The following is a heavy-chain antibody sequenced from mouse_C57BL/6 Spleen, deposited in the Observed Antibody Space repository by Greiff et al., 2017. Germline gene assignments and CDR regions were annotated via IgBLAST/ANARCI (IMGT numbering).Heavy chain of an antibody. J-gene: IGHJ2*01. Sequence: QVQLQQPGAELVRPGSSVKLSCKASGYTFTSYWMHWVKQRPIQGLEWIGNIDPSDSDTHYNQKFKDKATLTVDKSSSTAYMQLSSLTSEDSAVYYCARDWGGNYSYWGQGTTLTVSS. V-gene: IGHV1-52*01. D-gene: IGHD2-1*01. CDR1: GYTFTSYW. CDR2: IDPSDSDT. CDR3: ARDWGGNYSY.